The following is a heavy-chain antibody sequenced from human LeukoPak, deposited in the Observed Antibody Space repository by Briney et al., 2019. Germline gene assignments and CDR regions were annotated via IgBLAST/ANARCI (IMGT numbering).Heavy chain of an antibody. J-gene: IGHJ5*02. Sequence: GASVKVSCKASGYTFTGYYMHWVRQAPGQGLEWMGWINPNSGGTNYAQKFQGRVTMTRDTSISTAYMELSRLRSDDTAVYYCARARYCSGGSCYRTYNWFDPWGQGTLVTVSS. CDR3: ARARYCSGGSCYRTYNWFDP. D-gene: IGHD2-15*01. CDR1: GYTFTGYY. CDR2: INPNSGGT. V-gene: IGHV1-2*02.